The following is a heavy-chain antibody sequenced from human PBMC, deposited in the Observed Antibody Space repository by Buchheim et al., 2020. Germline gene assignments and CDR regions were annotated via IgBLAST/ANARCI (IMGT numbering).Heavy chain of an antibody. CDR3: VRDHLHAFDI. CDR2: IRGGSSTI. Sequence: EVRLVESGGGLVQPGGSLRLSCAASGFTFSTYSMNWVRQAPGKGLEWLSYIRGGSSTITYADSVQGRFTISRDDAKNSLSLQMNSLRVEDTAIYYCVRDHLHAFDIWGQGT. V-gene: IGHV3-48*01. CDR1: GFTFSTYS. J-gene: IGHJ3*02.